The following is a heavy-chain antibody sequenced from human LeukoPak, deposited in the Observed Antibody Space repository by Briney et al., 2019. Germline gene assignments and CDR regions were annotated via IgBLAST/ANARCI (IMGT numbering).Heavy chain of an antibody. V-gene: IGHV1-18*01. Sequence: GASVTLSSTASVYTFTTYGISWVRQAPGQGREGMGWMSAYNGNTNYTQKLQGRVTMTTDTSTSTAYMELRSLRYDDTAVYYCAREFRGYSYGYGPTFDYWGQETRVTVSS. J-gene: IGHJ4*02. CDR1: VYTFTTYG. CDR3: AREFRGYSYGYGPTFDY. D-gene: IGHD5-18*01. CDR2: MSAYNGNT.